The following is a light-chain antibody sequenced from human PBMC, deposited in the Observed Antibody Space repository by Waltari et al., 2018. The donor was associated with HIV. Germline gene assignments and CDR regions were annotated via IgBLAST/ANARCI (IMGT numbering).Light chain of an antibody. J-gene: IGKJ1*01. V-gene: IGKV1-33*01. CDR2: DAS. CDR3: QQYDTLPWT. CDR1: QNISNY. Sequence: DIQMTQTPSSLSASVGDRAFITCRATQNISNYLSWYQQRPGKAPKLLIYDASNLEKGVPSRLNGSGSGTECRLTINDLQPEDIATYYCQQYDTLPWTFGRGTKVEVK.